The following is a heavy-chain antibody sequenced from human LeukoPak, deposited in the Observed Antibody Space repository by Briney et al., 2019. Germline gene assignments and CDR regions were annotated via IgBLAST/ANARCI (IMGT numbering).Heavy chain of an antibody. D-gene: IGHD3-3*01. V-gene: IGHV3-74*01. Sequence: GGSLRLSCAASGFTFSSYWMHWVRQAPGKGLMWVSRINTDGTTTNYADSVKGRFTISRDNAKNTLYLQMNSLRAEDTAVYYCARGDWTFWSGYCAFDYWGQGTLVTVSS. CDR1: GFTFSSYW. CDR3: ARGDWTFWSGYCAFDY. CDR2: INTDGTTT. J-gene: IGHJ4*02.